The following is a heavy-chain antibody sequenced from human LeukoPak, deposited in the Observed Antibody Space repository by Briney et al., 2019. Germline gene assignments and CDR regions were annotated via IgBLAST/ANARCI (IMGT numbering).Heavy chain of an antibody. J-gene: IGHJ3*02. Sequence: SGTLSLTCAVSGGSIFSDNWWTWVRQPPGRGLEWIGEIYHSGNTNYNASLKSRVNISVDKSKNQISLRLTSVTAADTAVYYCARADHYYDSSGPGFGAFDIWGQGTMVTVSS. CDR2: IYHSGNT. D-gene: IGHD3-22*01. V-gene: IGHV4-4*02. CDR3: ARADHYYDSSGPGFGAFDI. CDR1: GGSIFSDNW.